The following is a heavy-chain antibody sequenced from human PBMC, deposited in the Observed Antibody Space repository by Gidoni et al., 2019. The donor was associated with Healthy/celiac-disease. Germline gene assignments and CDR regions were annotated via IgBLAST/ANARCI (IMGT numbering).Heavy chain of an antibody. CDR2: ISYDGSNK. CDR1: GFPFSRYG. J-gene: IGHJ5*02. Sequence: QAQLVESGGGVVQPGSSLRLSCAASGFPFSRYGMHWVRQAPGKGLEWVAVISYDGSNKYYADSVKGRVTISRDNSKNTLYLQMNSVRAEDTAVYYCAKDAVRGYSYGSNWFDPWGQGTLVTVSS. CDR3: AKDAVRGYSYGSNWFDP. D-gene: IGHD5-18*01. V-gene: IGHV3-30*18.